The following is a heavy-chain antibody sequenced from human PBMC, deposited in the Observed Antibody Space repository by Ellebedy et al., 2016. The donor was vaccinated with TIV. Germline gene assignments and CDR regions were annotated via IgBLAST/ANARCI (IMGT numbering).Heavy chain of an antibody. Sequence: MPSETLSLTCTVSGDSISSSTYYWGWLRQPPGKGLEWIGSINNSGDIYYNPSLKSRVTISVDTSKNHFSLKVSSVTAADTAVYYCARGLGYFDYWGQGTLVTVSS. CDR1: GDSISSSTYY. CDR3: ARGLGYFDY. J-gene: IGHJ4*02. CDR2: INNSGDI. V-gene: IGHV4-39*07. D-gene: IGHD7-27*01.